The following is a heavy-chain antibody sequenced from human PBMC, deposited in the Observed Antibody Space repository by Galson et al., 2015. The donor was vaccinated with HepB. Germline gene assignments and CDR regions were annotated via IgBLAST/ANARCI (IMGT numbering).Heavy chain of an antibody. CDR2: ISSSSSTI. CDR3: ARDNRDYYYYYGMDV. V-gene: IGHV3-48*04. Sequence: SLRLSCAASGFTFSSYSMNWVRQAPGKGLEWVSYISSSSSTIYYADSVKGRFTISRDNAKNSLYLQMNSLRAEDTAVYYCARDNRDYYYYYGMDVWGQGTTVTVSS. D-gene: IGHD3-10*01. J-gene: IGHJ6*02. CDR1: GFTFSSYS.